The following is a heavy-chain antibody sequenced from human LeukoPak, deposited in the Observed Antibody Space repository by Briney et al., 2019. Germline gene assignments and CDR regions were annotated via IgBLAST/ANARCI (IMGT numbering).Heavy chain of an antibody. CDR2: INHSGST. J-gene: IGHJ4*02. Sequence: SETLSLTRAVYGGSFRGYYWSWIRQPPGKGLEWIGEINHSGSTNYNPSLKSRVTISVDTSKNQFSLKLSSVTAADTAVYYRARGSGSYLDYWGRGTLVTVSS. CDR1: GGSFRGYY. CDR3: ARGSGSYLDY. V-gene: IGHV4-34*01. D-gene: IGHD1-26*01.